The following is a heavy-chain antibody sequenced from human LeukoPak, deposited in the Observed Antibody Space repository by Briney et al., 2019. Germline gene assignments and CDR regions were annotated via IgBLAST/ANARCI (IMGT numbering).Heavy chain of an antibody. Sequence: ASVKVSCKASGYTFTSYGISWVRQAPGQGLEWMGWISAYNGNTNYAQKLQGRVTMTTDTSTSTAYMELRSLRSDDTAVYYCARDQHLRYYGSGSYFGYWGQGTLVTVSS. J-gene: IGHJ4*02. D-gene: IGHD3-10*01. CDR3: ARDQHLRYYGSGSYFGY. CDR1: GYTFTSYG. V-gene: IGHV1-18*01. CDR2: ISAYNGNT.